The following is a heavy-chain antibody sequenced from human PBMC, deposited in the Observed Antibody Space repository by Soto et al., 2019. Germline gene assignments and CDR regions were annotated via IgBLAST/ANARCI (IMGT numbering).Heavy chain of an antibody. V-gene: IGHV4-31*03. CDR3: AVSRDGYSMDV. D-gene: IGHD2-2*01. CDR1: GGSISSGGYY. J-gene: IGHJ6*02. Sequence: PSETLSLTCTVSGGSISSGGYYWSWIRQHPGKGLEWIGYTYYSGSTYYNPSLKSRVTISVDTSKDQFSLKLSSVTAADTAVYYCAVSRDGYSMDVWGQGTTVTVS. CDR2: TYYSGST.